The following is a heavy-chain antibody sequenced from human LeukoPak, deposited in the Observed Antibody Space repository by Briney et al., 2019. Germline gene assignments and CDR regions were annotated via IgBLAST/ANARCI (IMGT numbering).Heavy chain of an antibody. Sequence: PGGSLRLSCAASGVTFSSFWMQWVRQPPGKGLVWVSRIDSDGSTTTYADSVKGRFTISRDHAKNTVYLQINSLRVEDTAVYYWSTLYSFGYDYWGQGVLVTVSS. CDR1: GVTFSSFW. CDR3: STLYSFGYDY. CDR2: IDSDGSTT. D-gene: IGHD5-18*01. V-gene: IGHV3-74*01. J-gene: IGHJ4*02.